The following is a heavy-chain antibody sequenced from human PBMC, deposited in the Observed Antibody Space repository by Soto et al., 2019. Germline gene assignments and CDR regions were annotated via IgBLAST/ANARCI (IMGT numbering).Heavy chain of an antibody. D-gene: IGHD2-15*01. CDR1: GYAFSSYG. CDR3: AKDAHEAADSEV. J-gene: IGHJ3*01. V-gene: IGHV1-18*01. Sequence: QAQLVQSEPEVKKPGASVKVSCKASGYAFSSYGINWVRRAPGQGLEWVGWMSTYNENIVYAQKFQGRVTMTTDTSPSTTYMDRGPLRSADTAVYSCAKDAHEAADSEVWGQGTMVTVSS. CDR2: MSTYNENI.